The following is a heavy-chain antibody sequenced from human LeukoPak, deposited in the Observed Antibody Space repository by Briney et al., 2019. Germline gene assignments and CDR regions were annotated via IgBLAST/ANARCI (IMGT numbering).Heavy chain of an antibody. D-gene: IGHD3-10*01. V-gene: IGHV3-48*03. CDR3: ARDFTLVRGAVYWYYYGMDV. J-gene: IGHJ6*02. Sequence: GGSLRLSCAASGFSFSTYDVNWVRQAPGKGPEWISYISGGGEPIYYRGSVRGRFTISRDNAKNLLYLDMNSLRAEDTAVYYCARDFTLVRGAVYWYYYGMDVWGQGTTVTVSS. CDR1: GFSFSTYD. CDR2: ISGGGEPI.